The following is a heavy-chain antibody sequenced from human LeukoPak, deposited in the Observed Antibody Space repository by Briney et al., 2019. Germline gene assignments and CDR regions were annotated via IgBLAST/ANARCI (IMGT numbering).Heavy chain of an antibody. CDR1: GGTFSSYA. CDR3: ARDLTGYSSGWYYLDY. J-gene: IGHJ4*02. CDR2: IILIFGTA. V-gene: IGHV1-69*06. Sequence: ASVKVSCKASGGTFSSYAISWVRQAPGQGLEWMGGIILIFGTASYAQKFQGRVTITADKSTSTAYMELSSLRSEDTAVYYCARDLTGYSSGWYYLDYWGQGTLVTVSS. D-gene: IGHD6-19*01.